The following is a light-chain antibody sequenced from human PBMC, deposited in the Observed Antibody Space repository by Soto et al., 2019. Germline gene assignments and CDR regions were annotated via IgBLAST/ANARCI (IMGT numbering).Light chain of an antibody. V-gene: IGKV3-15*01. CDR3: QQYQSLWT. CDR2: HAS. CDR1: QTIYSN. Sequence: EIVMTQCPATLSVSPGERVTLSCRASQTIYSNVAWYQQRPGQSPRLLIYHASSRATGIPARFSGSGSGAEFTLTSSILQSEYFAVYYCQQYQSLWTFGQGTKVDIK. J-gene: IGKJ1*01.